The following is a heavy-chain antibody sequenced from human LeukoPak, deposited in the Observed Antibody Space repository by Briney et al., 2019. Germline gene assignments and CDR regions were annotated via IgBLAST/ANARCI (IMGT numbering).Heavy chain of an antibody. CDR1: GGTFSSYA. CDR3: ARFSEENSSSSDV. J-gene: IGHJ6*04. Sequence: ASVKVSCKASGGTFSSYAISWVRQAPGQGLEWMGGIIPIFGTANYAQKFQGRVTITADESTSTAYMDLSSLRSEDTAVYYCARFSEENSSSSDVWGKGTTVTVSS. D-gene: IGHD6-6*01. V-gene: IGHV1-69*13. CDR2: IIPIFGTA.